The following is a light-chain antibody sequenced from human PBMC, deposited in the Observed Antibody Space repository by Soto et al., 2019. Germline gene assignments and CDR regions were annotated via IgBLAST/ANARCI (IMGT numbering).Light chain of an antibody. J-gene: IGKJ4*01. CDR1: QGISNA. Sequence: AIQLTQSPSSLSASVGDRVTIICRASQGISNALAWYQQRPGKPPKFLIYDTSSLQTGVPPRFSGSGSGTDFTLTISNLQPEDFATYYCQQFNSYPLTFGGGTKVEIK. CDR3: QQFNSYPLT. CDR2: DTS. V-gene: IGKV1-13*02.